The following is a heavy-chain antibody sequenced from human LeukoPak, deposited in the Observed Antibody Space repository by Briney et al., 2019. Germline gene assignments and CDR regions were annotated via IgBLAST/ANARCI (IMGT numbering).Heavy chain of an antibody. CDR3: ARVTHTELSTWFDP. D-gene: IGHD5-18*01. CDR1: GGTFSSYA. J-gene: IGHJ5*02. CDR2: IIPIFGTA. Sequence: SVKVSCKASGGTFSSYAISWVRQAPGQGLEWMGGIIPIFGTANYAQKFQGRVTITADESTSTAYMELSSLRSEDTAVYFCARVTHTELSTWFDPWGQGTLVTVSS. V-gene: IGHV1-69*13.